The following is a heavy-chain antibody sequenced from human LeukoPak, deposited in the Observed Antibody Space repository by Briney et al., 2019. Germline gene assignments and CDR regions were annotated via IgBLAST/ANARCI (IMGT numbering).Heavy chain of an antibody. D-gene: IGHD2-2*01. CDR1: GGSISSYY. CDR3: ARDRQGYCSSTSCSHYYYYYMDV. CDR2: IYYSGST. J-gene: IGHJ6*03. V-gene: IGHV4-59*01. Sequence: SETLSLTCTVSGGSISSYYWSWIRQPPGKGLEWIGYIYYSGSTNYNPSLKSRVTISVDTSKNQFSLKLSSVTAADTAVYYCARDRQGYCSSTSCSHYYYYYMDVWGKGTTVTVSS.